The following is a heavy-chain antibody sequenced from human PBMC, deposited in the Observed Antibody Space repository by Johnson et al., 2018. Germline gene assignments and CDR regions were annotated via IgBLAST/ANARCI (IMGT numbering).Heavy chain of an antibody. CDR3: ARWSSSGVGGFDI. CDR2: TYTGGNT. J-gene: IGHJ3*02. V-gene: IGHV3-66*02. D-gene: IGHD3-10*01. CDR1: GFTVSSNY. Sequence: VQLVESGGSLVQPGGFLRLSCAASGFTVSSNYMTWVRQAPGKGLEWVSVTYTGGNTYYAESVKGRFTISRDNSKNTLYVQMNSLRVEDTAMYYCARWSSSGVGGFDIWGQGTMVTVSS.